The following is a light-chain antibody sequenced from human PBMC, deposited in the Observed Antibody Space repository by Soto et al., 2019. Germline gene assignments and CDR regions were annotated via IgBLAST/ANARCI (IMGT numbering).Light chain of an antibody. Sequence: QSVLTQPPSVSGAPGQRVTISCTGSSSNIGAGYDVHWYQQLPGTAPKLLIYGNSNRPSGVPDRFSGSKSGTSASLAITGLKAKDEADYYCQSYDSSQEVFGTGPKVXVL. V-gene: IGLV1-40*01. CDR2: GNS. CDR1: SSNIGAGYD. J-gene: IGLJ1*01. CDR3: QSYDSSQEV.